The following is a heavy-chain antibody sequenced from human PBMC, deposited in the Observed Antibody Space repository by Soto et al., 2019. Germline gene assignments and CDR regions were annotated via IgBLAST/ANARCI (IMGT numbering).Heavy chain of an antibody. Sequence: GGSLRLSCAASGFTFSNYGMSWVRQAPGKGLEWVSAISGSGVTTYYAESVKGRFTISRDNSKNTLYVQMNSPRAEDTAVYYCAKAIYTSPIYYFDSWGQGTLVTVSS. V-gene: IGHV3-23*01. J-gene: IGHJ4*02. CDR1: GFTFSNYG. CDR2: ISGSGVTT. CDR3: AKAIYTSPIYYFDS. D-gene: IGHD2-2*01.